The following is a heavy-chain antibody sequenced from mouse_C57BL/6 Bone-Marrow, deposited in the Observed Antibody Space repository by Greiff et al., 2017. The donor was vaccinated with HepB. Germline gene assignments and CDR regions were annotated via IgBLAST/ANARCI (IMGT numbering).Heavy chain of an antibody. CDR1: GYTFTDYN. CDR3: ARGDYGSSYVY. Sequence: VQLQQSGPELVKPGASVKIPCKASGYTFTDYNMDWVKQSHGKGLEWIGDINPNNGGTNYNQKFKGKATLTVDKSSSTAYMELRSLTSEDTAVYYCARGDYGSSYVYWGQGTTLTVSS. V-gene: IGHV1-18*01. D-gene: IGHD1-1*01. J-gene: IGHJ2*01. CDR2: INPNNGGT.